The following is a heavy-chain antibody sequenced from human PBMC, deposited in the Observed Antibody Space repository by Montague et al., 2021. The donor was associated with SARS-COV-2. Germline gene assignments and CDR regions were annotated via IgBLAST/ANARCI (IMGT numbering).Heavy chain of an antibody. CDR3: ARWDPQTLTLIGLRGKSDSDX. CDR1: GGSFSGYY. CDR2: INHSGTT. Sequence: SETLSLTCAVYGGSFSGYYWTWIRQSPGKGLEWIAEINHSGTTNYNFNPSLRSRVTISVDTSKSQFSLELSSVTAADTGVYYCARWDPQTLTLIGLRGKSDSDXWGQGTLVTVSS. V-gene: IGHV4-34*01. J-gene: IGHJ4*02. D-gene: IGHD4-23*01.